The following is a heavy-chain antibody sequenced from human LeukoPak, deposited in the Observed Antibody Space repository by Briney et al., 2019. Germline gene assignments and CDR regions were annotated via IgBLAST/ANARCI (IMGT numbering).Heavy chain of an antibody. CDR1: GFTFSSYG. D-gene: IGHD3-3*01. J-gene: IGHJ4*02. CDR3: AKAADFWSGWNDY. CDR2: IWYDGSNK. Sequence: PGRSLRLSCAASGFTFSSYGMHWVRQAPGKGLEWVAVIWYDGSNKCYADSVKGRFTISRDNSKNTLYLQMNSLRAEDTAVYYCAKAADFWSGWNDYWGQGTLVTVSS. V-gene: IGHV3-33*06.